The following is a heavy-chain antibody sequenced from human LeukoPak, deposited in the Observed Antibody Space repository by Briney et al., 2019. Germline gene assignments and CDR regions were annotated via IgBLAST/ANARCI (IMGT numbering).Heavy chain of an antibody. V-gene: IGHV3-21*01. Sequence: GGSLRLSCAASGFTFSSYSMNWVRQAPGEGREWVSSISSSSSYIYYADSVKGRFTISRDNAKNSLYLQMNSLRAEDTAVYYCATEIVLLWFGDQLGVDYWGQGTLVTVSS. CDR1: GFTFSSYS. J-gene: IGHJ4*02. D-gene: IGHD3-10*01. CDR3: ATEIVLLWFGDQLGVDY. CDR2: ISSSSSYI.